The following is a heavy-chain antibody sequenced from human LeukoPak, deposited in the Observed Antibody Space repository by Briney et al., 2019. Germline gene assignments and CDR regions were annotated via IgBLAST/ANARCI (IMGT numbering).Heavy chain of an antibody. J-gene: IGHJ1*01. D-gene: IGHD2-8*01. CDR3: ARDIKPYCTNGICYRMEYFQH. CDR2: ISSSSSYI. CDR1: GFTFSSYS. V-gene: IGHV3-21*01. Sequence: PGGSLRLSCAASGFTFSSYSMNWVRQAPGKGLEWVSSISSSSSYIYYADSVKGRFTISRDNAKNSLYLQMNSLRAEDTAVYYSARDIKPYCTNGICYRMEYFQHWGQGTLVTVSS.